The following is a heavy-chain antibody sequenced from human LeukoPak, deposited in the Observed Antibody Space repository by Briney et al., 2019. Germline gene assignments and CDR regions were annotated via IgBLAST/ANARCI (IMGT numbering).Heavy chain of an antibody. Sequence: SETLSLTCTVSGGSISSSSYYWGWIRQPPGKGLEWIGSIYYSGSTYYNPSLKSRVTISVDTSKNQFSLKLSSVTAADTAVYYCARLFIHPTLGPNFDYWGQGTLVTVSS. CDR3: ARLFIHPTLGPNFDY. CDR2: IYYSGST. V-gene: IGHV4-39*07. D-gene: IGHD3-9*01. J-gene: IGHJ4*02. CDR1: GGSISSSSYY.